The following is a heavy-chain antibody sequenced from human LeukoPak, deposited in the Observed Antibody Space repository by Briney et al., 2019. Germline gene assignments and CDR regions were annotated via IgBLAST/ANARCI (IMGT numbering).Heavy chain of an antibody. D-gene: IGHD3-22*01. CDR2: IIPISDTA. J-gene: IGHJ4*02. V-gene: IGHV1-69*06. CDR3: ATQLSSGWPLRHLPFDY. Sequence: SVKVSCKASGGTFNNYAISWVRQAPGQGLEWMGGIIPISDTANDAQKFKGRVTITADKSTSTVYMELSSLRSEDTAVYYCATQLSSGWPLRHLPFDYWGQGTLVTVSS. CDR1: GGTFNNYA.